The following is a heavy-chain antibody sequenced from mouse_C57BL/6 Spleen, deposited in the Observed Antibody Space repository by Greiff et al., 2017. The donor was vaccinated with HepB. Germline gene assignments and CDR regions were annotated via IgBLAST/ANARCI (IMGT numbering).Heavy chain of an antibody. CDR3: ARERRNYDYDFDY. D-gene: IGHD2-4*01. CDR1: GYSITSGYY. CDR2: ISYDGSN. V-gene: IGHV3-6*01. Sequence: DVQLQESGPGLVKPSQSLSLTCSVTGYSITSGYYWNWIRQFPGNKLEWMGYISYDGSNNYNPSLKNRISITRDTSKNQFFLKLNSVTTEDTATYYCARERRNYDYDFDYWGQGTTLTVSS. J-gene: IGHJ2*01.